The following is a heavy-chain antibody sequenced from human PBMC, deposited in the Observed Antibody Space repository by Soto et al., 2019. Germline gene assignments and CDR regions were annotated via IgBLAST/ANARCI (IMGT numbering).Heavy chain of an antibody. V-gene: IGHV3-33*01. CDR2: IWYDGSNK. J-gene: IGHJ6*02. D-gene: IGHD3-22*01. Sequence: GGSLRLSCAASGFTFSSYGMHWVRQAPGKGLEWVAVIWYDGSNKYYADSVKGRFTISRDNSKNTLYLQMNSLRAEDTAAYYCARDMAEYDSSGYYYYYYYGMDVWGQGTTVTVSS. CDR1: GFTFSSYG. CDR3: ARDMAEYDSSGYYYYYYYGMDV.